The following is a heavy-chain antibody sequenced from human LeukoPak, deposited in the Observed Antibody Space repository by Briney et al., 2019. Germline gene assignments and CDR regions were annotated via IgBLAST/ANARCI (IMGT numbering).Heavy chain of an antibody. CDR2: ISGNNGNT. D-gene: IGHD2-15*01. J-gene: IGHJ4*02. Sequence: ASVKVSCKASGYTFTTYGITWVRQAPGQGLEWIGWISGNNGNTNSAQKLQGRVTLTTDTSTSTAYMELRSLRSDDTAVYYCARDYCSGDSCYFDYWGQGTLVTASS. CDR1: GYTFTTYG. V-gene: IGHV1-18*01. CDR3: ARDYCSGDSCYFDY.